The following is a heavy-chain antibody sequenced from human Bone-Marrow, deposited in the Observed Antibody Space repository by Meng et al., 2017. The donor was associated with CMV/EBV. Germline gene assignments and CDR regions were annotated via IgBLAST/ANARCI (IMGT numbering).Heavy chain of an antibody. CDR3: AHTTIFGVVIDY. Sequence: QITFKASGPTLVPPTPTLTLTCTLSGFSLSTSGVGVGWSRQRPGKALEWLALIYWDVDKRYSPSLKSRLTITKDTSKPQVVLTMTNMSPVDTATYYCAHTTIFGVVIDYWGQGTLVTVSS. V-gene: IGHV2-5*02. J-gene: IGHJ4*02. D-gene: IGHD3-3*01. CDR2: IYWDVDK. CDR1: GFSLSTSGVG.